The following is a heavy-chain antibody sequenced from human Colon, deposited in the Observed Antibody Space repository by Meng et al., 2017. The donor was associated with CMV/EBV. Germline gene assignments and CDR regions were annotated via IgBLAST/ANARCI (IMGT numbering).Heavy chain of an antibody. J-gene: IGHJ4*02. CDR2: TYYRSKYYN. Sequence: QVQLQQSGQGLVKPSXTLPLTCAXSGASVPSNSAAWNWSRQAPSRGLEWLGRTYYRSKYYNDYALSVKSRITINPDTSKNQFSLQLNSVTPEDTAIYYCARDWGDVRGGFDFWGQGTLVTVSS. CDR1: GASVPSNSAA. CDR3: ARDWGDVRGGFDF. V-gene: IGHV6-1*01. D-gene: IGHD3-10*02.